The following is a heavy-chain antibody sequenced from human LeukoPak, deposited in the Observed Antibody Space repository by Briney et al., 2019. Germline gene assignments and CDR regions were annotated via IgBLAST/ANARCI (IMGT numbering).Heavy chain of an antibody. J-gene: IGHJ4*02. CDR3: ARERKITIFGVACDY. CDR2: IIPIFGTA. V-gene: IGHV1-69*13. Sequence: SVKVSCKASGGTFISYAISWVRQAPGQGLEWMGGIIPIFGTANYAQKFQGGVTITADESTSTAYMELSSLRSDDTAVYYCARERKITIFGVACDYWGQGTLVTVSS. D-gene: IGHD3-3*01. CDR1: GGTFISYA.